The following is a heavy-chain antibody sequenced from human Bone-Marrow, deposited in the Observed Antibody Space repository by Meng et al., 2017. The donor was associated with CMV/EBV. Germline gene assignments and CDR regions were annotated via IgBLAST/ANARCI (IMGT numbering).Heavy chain of an antibody. CDR1: GGSISSYY. CDR3: ARVRSSSWYYFDY. J-gene: IGHJ4*02. V-gene: IGHV4-59*01. CDR2: IYYSGST. D-gene: IGHD6-13*01. Sequence: SETLSLTCTVSGGSISSYYWSWIRQPPGKGLEWIGYIYYSGSTNYNPSLKSRVTISVDTSKNQFSLKLSSVTAADTAVYYCARVRSSSWYYFDYWGQGNLVNVAS.